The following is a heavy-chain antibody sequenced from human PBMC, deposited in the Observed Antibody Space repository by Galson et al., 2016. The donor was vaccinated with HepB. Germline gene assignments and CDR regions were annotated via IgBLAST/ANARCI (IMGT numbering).Heavy chain of an antibody. CDR2: IDYIGGT. D-gene: IGHD3-16*01. J-gene: IGHJ4*02. CDR1: GASISSYY. CDR3: ARVWGSMLYYFDF. V-gene: IGHV4-59*01. Sequence: SETLSLTCTVSGASISSYYWTWIRQPPGKGLEWIGYIDYIGGTDYNPSLKSRVTISEDTSTNQFSLKLSSVTAADTAVYYCARVWGSMLYYFDFWGQGTLVTVYS.